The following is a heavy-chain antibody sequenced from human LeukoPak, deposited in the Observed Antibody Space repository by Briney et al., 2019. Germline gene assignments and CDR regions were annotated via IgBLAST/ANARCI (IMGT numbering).Heavy chain of an antibody. J-gene: IGHJ4*02. Sequence: GGSLRLSCAASGFTVSSNYMSWVRQAPGKGLEWVSVISGGGITYYADSVKGRFTISRDNSNNTLYLQMNSLRAEDTAMYYCARKMATTDDYWGQGTLVTVSS. CDR1: GFTVSSNY. D-gene: IGHD5-24*01. CDR2: ISGGGIT. CDR3: ARKMATTDDY. V-gene: IGHV3-53*01.